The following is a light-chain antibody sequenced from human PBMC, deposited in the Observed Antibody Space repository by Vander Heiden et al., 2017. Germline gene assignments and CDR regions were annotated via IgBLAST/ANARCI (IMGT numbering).Light chain of an antibody. CDR3: QQYKNWPRT. Sequence: EIVMTPSPATLSVSPGERATLSCRASQGVSSNLAWYQQKPGQAPRLLIYGASTRATGIPARFSGSGSGTEFTLTISSLESEDFAVYYCQQYKNWPRTFGGGTKVEIK. J-gene: IGKJ4*02. V-gene: IGKV3-15*01. CDR1: QGVSSN. CDR2: GAS.